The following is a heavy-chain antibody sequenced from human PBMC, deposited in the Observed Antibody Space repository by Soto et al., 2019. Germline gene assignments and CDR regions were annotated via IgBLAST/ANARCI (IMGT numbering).Heavy chain of an antibody. CDR2: IWYDGSNK. J-gene: IGHJ4*02. CDR3: ARGGTGGDHDY. CDR1: GFTFSSYG. V-gene: IGHV3-33*01. Sequence: QVQLVESGGGVVQPGRSLRLSCAASGFTFSSYGMHWVRQAPGKGLEWVAVIWYDGSNKYYADSVKGRFTISRDNSKNTVYPQMKSLRPENRAVDSGARGGTGGDHDYRGQGTLVTVSS. D-gene: IGHD3-16*01.